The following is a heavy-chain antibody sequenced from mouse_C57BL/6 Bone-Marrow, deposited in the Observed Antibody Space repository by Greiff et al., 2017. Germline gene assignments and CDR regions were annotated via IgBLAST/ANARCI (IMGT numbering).Heavy chain of an antibody. CDR2: FHPYNDDT. V-gene: IGHV1-47*01. CDR3: GGERAYYGMDY. D-gene: IGHD3-3*01. CDR1: GYTFTTYP. J-gene: IGHJ4*01. Sequence: QVQLKESGAELVKPGASVKMSCKASGYTFTTYPIEWMKQSHGKSLEWIGNFHPYNDDTKYNEKFKGKATLTVEKSSSTVYLGLSRFTSDDAADSYCGGERAYYGMDYWGQGTTLTVSS.